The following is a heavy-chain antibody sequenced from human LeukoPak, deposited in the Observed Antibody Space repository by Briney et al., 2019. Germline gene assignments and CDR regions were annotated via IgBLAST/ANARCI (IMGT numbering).Heavy chain of an antibody. J-gene: IGHJ4*02. CDR1: GYTFTSYG. Sequence: ASVKVSCKASGYTFTSYGISWVRQATGQGHEWIGWIRAYNSNTDYAQKLQGRVTMTTDTSTSSAYMELRSLRSDDTAVYYCARDQEYSSSWSPFDYWGQGTLVTVSS. V-gene: IGHV1-18*01. CDR3: ARDQEYSSSWSPFDY. CDR2: IRAYNSNT. D-gene: IGHD6-13*01.